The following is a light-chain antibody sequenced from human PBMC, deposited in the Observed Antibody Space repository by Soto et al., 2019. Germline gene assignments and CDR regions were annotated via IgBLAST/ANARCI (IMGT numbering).Light chain of an antibody. Sequence: QSALTQPASVSGSPGQAITISCTGTSSDVGGYNYVSWYQQHPGKAPKLMIYEVSNRPSGVSNRYSGSKSGNSASLTISGLQAGEEGEYYCCPLCTRHHYGLGSGTKAPGL. J-gene: IGLJ1*01. CDR3: CPLCTRHHYG. CDR1: SSDVGGYNY. CDR2: EVS. V-gene: IGLV2-14*01.